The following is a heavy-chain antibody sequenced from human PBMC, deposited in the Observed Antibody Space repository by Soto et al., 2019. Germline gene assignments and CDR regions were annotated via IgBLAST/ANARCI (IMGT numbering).Heavy chain of an antibody. CDR3: ARSSGISGPPVY. Sequence: KASETLSLTCTVSGGSISSYYWSWIRQPPGKGLEWIGYIYYSGSTNYNPSLKSRVTISVDTSKNQFSLKLSSVTAADTAVYYCARSSGISGPPVYWGQGTLVTVSS. CDR2: IYYSGST. D-gene: IGHD6-25*01. V-gene: IGHV4-59*01. J-gene: IGHJ4*02. CDR1: GGSISSYY.